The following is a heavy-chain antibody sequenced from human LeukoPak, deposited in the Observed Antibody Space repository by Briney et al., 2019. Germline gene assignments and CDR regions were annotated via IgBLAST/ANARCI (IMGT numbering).Heavy chain of an antibody. CDR3: AKTQLGVLGAFDI. CDR1: GGTFSSYA. D-gene: IGHD1-1*01. V-gene: IGHV1-69*05. J-gene: IGHJ3*02. Sequence: GASVKVSCKASGGTFSSYAISWVRQAPGQGLEWMGGIIPIFGTANYAQKFQGRVTITTDESTSTAYMELSSLRSEDTAVYYCAKTQLGVLGAFDIWGQGTMVTVSS. CDR2: IIPIFGTA.